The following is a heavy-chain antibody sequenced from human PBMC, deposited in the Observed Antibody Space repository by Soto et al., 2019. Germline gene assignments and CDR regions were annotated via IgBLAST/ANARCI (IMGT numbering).Heavy chain of an antibody. V-gene: IGHV4-59*01. CDR3: ARVKIRRFLEGFLEDYHSYGMDV. CDR2: IYYSGST. CDR1: GGSISSYY. J-gene: IGHJ6*02. D-gene: IGHD3-3*01. Sequence: SETLSLTCTVSGGSISSYYWSWIRQPPGKGLEWIGYIYYSGSTNYNPSLKSRVTISVDTSKNQFSLKLSSVTAADTAVYYCARVKIRRFLEGFLEDYHSYGMDVWGPGTTVTVSS.